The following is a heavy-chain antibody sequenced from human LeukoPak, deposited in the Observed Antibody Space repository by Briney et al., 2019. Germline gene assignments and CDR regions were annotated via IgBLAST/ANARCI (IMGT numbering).Heavy chain of an antibody. V-gene: IGHV4-39*01. Sequence: SETLSLTCTVSGDITHYWGWIRQPPGKGLECIGSIYFSGSAYYNPSLRSRVTISLDTSKKQLTLKLNSVTAADTAVYYCARHNGGGVGSYVAPGPPDYFDYWGQGTLVTVSS. CDR3: ARHNGGGVGSYVAPGPPDYFDY. J-gene: IGHJ4*02. D-gene: IGHD1-26*01. CDR1: GDITHY. CDR2: IYFSGSA.